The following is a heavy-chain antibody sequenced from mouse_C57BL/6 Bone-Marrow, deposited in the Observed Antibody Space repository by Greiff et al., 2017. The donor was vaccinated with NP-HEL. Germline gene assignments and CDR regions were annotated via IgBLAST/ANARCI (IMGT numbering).Heavy chain of an antibody. CDR1: GFTFSSYG. Sequence: EVMLVESGGDLVKPGGSLKLSCAASGFTFSSYGMSWVRQTPDKRLEWVATISSGGSYTYYPDSVKGRFTISRDNAKNTLYLQMSSLKSEDTAMYYCARHYYGNYFDYWGQGTTLPVSS. J-gene: IGHJ2*01. CDR3: ARHYYGNYFDY. D-gene: IGHD2-1*01. CDR2: ISSGGSYT. V-gene: IGHV5-6*01.